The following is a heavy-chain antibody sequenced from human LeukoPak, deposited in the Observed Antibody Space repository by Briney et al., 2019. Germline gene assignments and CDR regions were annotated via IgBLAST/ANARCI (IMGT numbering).Heavy chain of an antibody. V-gene: IGHV3-9*01. Sequence: GGSLRLSCAVSGFTFDDYAMEWVRQAPGKGLEWVSGISWNSGSIGYGDSVKGRFTIFRDNAKNSLFLQMNSLRAEDTALYYCVKNVGRYFYGMDVWGQGTMVTVSS. CDR3: VKNVGRYFYGMDV. CDR2: ISWNSGSI. J-gene: IGHJ6*02. CDR1: GFTFDDYA.